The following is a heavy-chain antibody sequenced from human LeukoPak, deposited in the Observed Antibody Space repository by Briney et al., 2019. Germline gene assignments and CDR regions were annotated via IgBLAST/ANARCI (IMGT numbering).Heavy chain of an antibody. CDR2: IYYSGSN. Sequence: SETLSLTCTVSGDSFRSTTFYWGWVRQTPGKGLEWIGSIYYSGSNFYNPSLRSRVTISIDTSQNQFSLKVTSVTAADTAVYYCARVPPYYWYFDLWGRGALVTVSS. CDR1: GDSFRSTTFY. CDR3: ARVPPYYWYFDL. J-gene: IGHJ2*01. V-gene: IGHV4-39*07.